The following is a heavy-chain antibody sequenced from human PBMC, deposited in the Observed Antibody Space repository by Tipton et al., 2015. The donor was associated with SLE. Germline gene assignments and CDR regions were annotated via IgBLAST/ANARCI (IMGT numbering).Heavy chain of an antibody. CDR2: IYYSGST. CDR1: GDSISSSSYY. J-gene: IGHJ4*02. CDR3: ARTLIYHYDGTVYSSPCYLDY. Sequence: LRLSCTVSGDSISSSSYYWGWIRQPPGKGLEWIANIYYSGSTYYNPSLKSRITISVDTSKNQFSLKLSSVTAADTAVYYCARTLIYHYDGTVYSSPCYLDYWGQGTLVTVSS. D-gene: IGHD3-22*01. V-gene: IGHV4-39*01.